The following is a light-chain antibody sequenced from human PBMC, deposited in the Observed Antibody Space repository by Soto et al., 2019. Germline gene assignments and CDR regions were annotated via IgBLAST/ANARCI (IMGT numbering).Light chain of an antibody. CDR3: SSFPTSSPYV. CDR2: EVS. J-gene: IGLJ1*01. Sequence: QSVLTQPASVSGSPGQSITISCTGTSSDIGDYNYVSWYQQYPGKAPKLMIYEVSHRPSGVSNRFSGSKSGNTASLTISGLQAEDEADYCCSSFPTSSPYVFGTGTNVTVL. V-gene: IGLV2-14*01. CDR1: SSDIGDYNY.